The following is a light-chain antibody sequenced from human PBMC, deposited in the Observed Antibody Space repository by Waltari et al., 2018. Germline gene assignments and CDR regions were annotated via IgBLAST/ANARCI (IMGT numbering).Light chain of an antibody. V-gene: IGKV4-1*01. J-gene: IGKJ1*01. CDR1: ASVFYTSNNKNY. CDR3: QQYCSTPPT. Sequence: DIVLTQSPDSLAVSLGERATINCKPSASVFYTSNNKNYLAWYQQRPGQAPKLLIYWASTRESGVPDRFSGSGSGTDFTLTISSLQAEDVAIYYCQQYCSTPPTFGQGTKVEIK. CDR2: WAS.